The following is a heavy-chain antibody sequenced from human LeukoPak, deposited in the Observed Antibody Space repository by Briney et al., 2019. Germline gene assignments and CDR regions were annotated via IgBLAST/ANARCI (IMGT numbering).Heavy chain of an antibody. D-gene: IGHD3-10*01. CDR1: GFTFSSYD. CDR2: IGTAGDT. Sequence: GGSLRLSCEASGFTFSSYDMPWVRQATGKGLEWVSAIGTAGDTYYPGSVKGRFTISRENAKNSLYLQMNSLRAEDTAVYYCARAGYYGSGSYPPQANYGMDVWGQGTTVTVSS. CDR3: ARAGYYGSGSYPPQANYGMDV. V-gene: IGHV3-13*01. J-gene: IGHJ6*02.